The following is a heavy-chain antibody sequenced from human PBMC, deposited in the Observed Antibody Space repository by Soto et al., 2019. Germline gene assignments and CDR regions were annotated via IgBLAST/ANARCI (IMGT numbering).Heavy chain of an antibody. CDR2: IYYSGNT. CDR3: ARRMGGASGIFDY. D-gene: IGHD3-16*01. J-gene: IGHJ4*02. CDR1: GGSINTYY. Sequence: QVQLQESGPGLVKASETLSLTCTVSGGSINTYYWSWIRQPPGKGLEWIGYIYYSGNTYYNPSLKSGVAISVDTSKSQFSLKLSSVIAADTAVYYCARRMGGASGIFDYWGQGTLVTVSS. V-gene: IGHV4-59*01.